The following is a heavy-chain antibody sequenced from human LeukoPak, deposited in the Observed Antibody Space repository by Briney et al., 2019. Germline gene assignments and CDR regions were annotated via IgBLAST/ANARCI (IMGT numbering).Heavy chain of an antibody. CDR3: ARGGDDSSGYYDY. Sequence: GGSLRLSCAASGFTFSSYWMSWVRQAPGKGLEWVANIKQDGSEKYYVDSVKGRFTISRDNAKNSLYLQMNSLRAEDTAVYYCARGGDDSSGYYDYWGQGTLVTVSS. D-gene: IGHD3-22*01. J-gene: IGHJ4*02. CDR2: IKQDGSEK. V-gene: IGHV3-7*03. CDR1: GFTFSSYW.